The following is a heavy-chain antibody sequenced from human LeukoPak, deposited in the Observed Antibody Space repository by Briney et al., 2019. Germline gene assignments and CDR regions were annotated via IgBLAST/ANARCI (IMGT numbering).Heavy chain of an antibody. Sequence: ASETLSLTCTVSGGSISSYYWSWIRQPPGKGLEWIGYIYYSGSTNYNPSLKSRVTISVDTSKNQFSLKLSSVTAADTAVYYCAAVAATRDYYGMDVWGQGTTVTVSS. D-gene: IGHD2-15*01. V-gene: IGHV4-59*08. CDR1: GGSISSYY. J-gene: IGHJ6*02. CDR2: IYYSGST. CDR3: AAVAATRDYYGMDV.